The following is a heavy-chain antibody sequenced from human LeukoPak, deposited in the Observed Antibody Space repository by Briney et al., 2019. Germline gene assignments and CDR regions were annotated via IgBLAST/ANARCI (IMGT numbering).Heavy chain of an antibody. V-gene: IGHV1-18*01. CDR2: ISAYNGNT. Sequence: GASVKVSCKASGYTFTRYGISWVRQAPGQGLEWMGWISAYNGNTNYAQKLQGRVTMTTDTSTSTAYMELRSLRSDDTAVYYCARDRFLEWFGYYSYYYMDVWGKGTTVTVSS. CDR3: ARDRFLEWFGYYSYYYMDV. D-gene: IGHD3-3*01. CDR1: GYTFTRYG. J-gene: IGHJ6*03.